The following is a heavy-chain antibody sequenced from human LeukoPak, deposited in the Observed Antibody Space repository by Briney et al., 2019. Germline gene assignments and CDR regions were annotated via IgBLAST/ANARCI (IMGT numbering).Heavy chain of an antibody. D-gene: IGHD4-17*01. CDR1: GFTFSSYS. J-gene: IGHJ6*02. Sequence: PGGSLRLSCAASGFTFSSYSMNWVRQAPGKGLEWVSSISSSSSYIYYADSVKGRFTISRDNAKNSLYLQMNSLRAEDTAVYYCARDSDDYGDYIHYGMDVWGQGTTVTVSS. CDR3: ARDSDDYGDYIHYGMDV. V-gene: IGHV3-21*01. CDR2: ISSSSSYI.